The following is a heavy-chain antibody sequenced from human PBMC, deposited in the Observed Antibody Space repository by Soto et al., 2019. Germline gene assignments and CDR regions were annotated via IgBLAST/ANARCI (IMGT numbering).Heavy chain of an antibody. J-gene: IGHJ4*02. Sequence: GGSLRLSCAASGFTFSSYAMSWVRQAPGKGLEWVSAISGSGGSTYYADSVKGRFTISRDNSKNTLYLQMNSLRAEDTAVYYCALNLAAAGNQPSGDYWGQGTLVTVSS. CDR1: GFTFSSYA. CDR2: ISGSGGST. V-gene: IGHV3-23*01. CDR3: ALNLAAAGNQPSGDY. D-gene: IGHD6-13*01.